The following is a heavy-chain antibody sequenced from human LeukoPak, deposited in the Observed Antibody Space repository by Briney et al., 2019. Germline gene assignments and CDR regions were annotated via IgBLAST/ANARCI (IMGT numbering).Heavy chain of an antibody. CDR1: GGSISSSDYY. J-gene: IGHJ1*01. Sequence: SETLSLTCTVSGGSISSSDYYWGWIRQTPGTGLEWIGSISYSWNTYYNPSLKSRVSISLDTSKNQFSLRLSSVAAADTAVYYCAKRPGAAERKNEYSQDWGKGTLVTVSS. CDR2: ISYSWNT. CDR3: AKRPGAAERKNEYSQD. V-gene: IGHV4-39*07. D-gene: IGHD6-25*01.